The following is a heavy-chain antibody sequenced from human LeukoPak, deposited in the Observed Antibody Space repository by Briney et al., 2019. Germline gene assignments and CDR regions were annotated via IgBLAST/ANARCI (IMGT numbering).Heavy chain of an antibody. CDR2: IYYSGST. J-gene: IGHJ4*02. Sequence: SETLSLTCTVSGGSISSYFWSWIRQPPGKGLEWVGYIYYSGSTNYNPSLKSRVTISVDTSKNQLSLKLNSVTAADTAVYYCARRSYSSGYYLMDYWGQGTLVTVST. CDR1: GGSISSYF. CDR3: ARRSYSSGYYLMDY. V-gene: IGHV4-59*01. D-gene: IGHD3-22*01.